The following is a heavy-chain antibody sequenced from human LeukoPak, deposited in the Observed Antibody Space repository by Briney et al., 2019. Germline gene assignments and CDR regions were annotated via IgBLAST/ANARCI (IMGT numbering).Heavy chain of an antibody. CDR1: GGSISSSSYY. V-gene: IGHV4-39*01. J-gene: IGHJ5*02. D-gene: IGHD4-11*01. CDR3: ARRAIDYSTNWFDP. CDR2: IYYSGST. Sequence: SETLSLTCTVSGGSISSSSYYWGWIRQPPGKGLEWIGSIYYSGSTYYNPSLKSRVTISVDTSKNQFSLKLSSVTAADTAVYYCARRAIDYSTNWFDPWGQGTLVTVSS.